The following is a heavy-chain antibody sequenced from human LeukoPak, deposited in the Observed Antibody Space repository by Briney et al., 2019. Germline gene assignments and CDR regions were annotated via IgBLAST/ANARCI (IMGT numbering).Heavy chain of an antibody. J-gene: IGHJ4*02. CDR1: GYTFTSYD. V-gene: IGHV1-8*01. CDR2: MNPNSGNT. CDR3: ARAAVVSGTYYDYVWGSYRKVIYDY. Sequence: ASVKVSCKASGYTFTSYDINWVRQATGQGLEWMGWMNPNSGNTGYAQKFQGRVTMTRNTSISTAYMELSSLRSEDTAVYYCARAAVVSGTYYDYVWGSYRKVIYDYWGQGTLVTVSS. D-gene: IGHD3-16*02.